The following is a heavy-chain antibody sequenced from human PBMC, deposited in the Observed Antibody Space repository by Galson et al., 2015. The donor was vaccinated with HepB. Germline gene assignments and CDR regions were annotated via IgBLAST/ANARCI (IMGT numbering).Heavy chain of an antibody. D-gene: IGHD1-1*01. Sequence: SLRLSCAASGFTFSSYWMHWVRHAPGKGLVWVSGINSDGSSTRYADSVKGRFTISRDNAKNTLYLQMNSLRAEDTAVYYCARPDDYSNAYNIDSWGQGTLVTVPS. V-gene: IGHV3-74*01. CDR2: INSDGSST. J-gene: IGHJ4*02. CDR3: ARPDDYSNAYNIDS. CDR1: GFTFSSYW.